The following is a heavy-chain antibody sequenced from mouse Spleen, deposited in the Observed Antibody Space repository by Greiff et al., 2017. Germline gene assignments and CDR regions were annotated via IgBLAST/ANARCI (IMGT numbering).Heavy chain of an antibody. CDR3: ARLLLLRSAMDY. D-gene: IGHD1-1*01. CDR1: GFTFSSYA. J-gene: IGHJ4*01. V-gene: IGHV5-9-3*01. Sequence: EVQGVESGGGLVKPGGSLKLSCAASGFTFSSYAMSWVRQTPEKRLEWVATISSGGSYTYYPDSVKGRFTISRDNAKNTLYLQMSSLRSEDTAMYYCARLLLLRSAMDYWGQGTSVTVSS. CDR2: ISSGGSYT.